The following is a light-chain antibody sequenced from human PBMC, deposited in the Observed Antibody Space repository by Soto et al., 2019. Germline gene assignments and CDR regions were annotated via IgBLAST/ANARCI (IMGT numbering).Light chain of an antibody. CDR1: QSISSW. CDR3: QQYNSYLYT. J-gene: IGKJ2*01. CDR2: RAS. V-gene: IGKV1-5*03. Sequence: DIQMTQSPSTLSASVGDRVTITCRASQSISSWLAWYQQKPGKAPNLLFYRASTLESGVPSRFSGSGSGTEFTLTISSLQPDDFASYYCQQYNSYLYTFGQGTKLEIK.